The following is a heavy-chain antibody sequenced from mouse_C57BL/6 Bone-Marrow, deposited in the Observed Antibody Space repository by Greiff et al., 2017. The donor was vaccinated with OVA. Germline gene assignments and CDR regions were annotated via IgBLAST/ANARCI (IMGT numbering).Heavy chain of an antibody. CDR2: IDPSGSCT. CDR3: SRGKGIYYYGRRYCYD. V-gene: IGHV1-69*01. D-gene: IGHD1-1*01. CDR1: GYTFTSYW. Sequence: VQLQQPGAELVMPGASVKLSCKASGYTFTSYWMHWVKQRPGQGLEWIGKIDPSGSCTNYNEKFKGKSTLTVDKSSSTADMQRSSLTSEDSAVYYCSRGKGIYYYGRRYCYDWGKGTTLTGAS. J-gene: IGHJ2*01.